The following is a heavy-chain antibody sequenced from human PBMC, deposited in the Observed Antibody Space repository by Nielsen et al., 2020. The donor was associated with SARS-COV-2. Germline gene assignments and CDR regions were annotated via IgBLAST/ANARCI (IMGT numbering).Heavy chain of an antibody. CDR2: INHSGST. Sequence: WIRQPPGKGLEWIGAINHSGSTNYNPSLKGRVTISINTSKNQFSLTLTSVTAADTAVYYSASPPVGWRWLQSSHYYIDVWGKGTTVTVSS. CDR3: ASPPVGWRWLQSSHYYIDV. J-gene: IGHJ6*03. V-gene: IGHV4-34*01. D-gene: IGHD5-24*01.